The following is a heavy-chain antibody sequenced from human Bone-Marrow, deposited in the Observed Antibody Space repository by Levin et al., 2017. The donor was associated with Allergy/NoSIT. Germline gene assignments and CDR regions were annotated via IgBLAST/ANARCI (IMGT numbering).Heavy chain of an antibody. D-gene: IGHD3/OR15-3a*01. Sequence: PGGSLRLSCEASGITFKNHGVHWVRQAPGKGLEWVAVISYDANNKFYLESVKGRFTISRDTSENTVFLQMNTLRPEDTAVYYCAKDRSWTGYYPDAFDIWGQGTMVTVSS. CDR1: GITFKNHG. CDR3: AKDRSWTGYYPDAFDI. V-gene: IGHV3-30*18. J-gene: IGHJ3*02. CDR2: ISYDANNK.